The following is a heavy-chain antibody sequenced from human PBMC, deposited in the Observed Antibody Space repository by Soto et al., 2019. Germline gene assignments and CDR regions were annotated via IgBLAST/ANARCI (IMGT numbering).Heavy chain of an antibody. J-gene: IGHJ4*02. CDR3: AKDLSSLGWLAWGAPFDS. Sequence: EVHLLESGGNVVQPGGSLRLSCAASGFTFSSYAMNWVRQAPGKGLEWVSSISANGRNTYYADSVKGRFTISRDRSKNTLYLQLDSLRVEATAISYCAKDLSSLGWLAWGAPFDSWGQGTLVTVSS. CDR1: GFTFSSYA. D-gene: IGHD5-18*01. V-gene: IGHV3-23*01. CDR2: ISANGRNT.